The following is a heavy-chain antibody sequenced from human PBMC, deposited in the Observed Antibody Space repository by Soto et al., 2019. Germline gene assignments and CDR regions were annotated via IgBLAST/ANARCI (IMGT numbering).Heavy chain of an antibody. Sequence: QEQLVESGGGLVKPGGSLRLSCAASGLTFGDYYMSWIRQAPGKGLEWVSYISKSGTTIYYADSVKGRFTISRDNAKKSMYLQMNSLRVEDTAVYYCARDRNYYTSGGPYYMDVWGKGTTDTVSS. J-gene: IGHJ6*03. CDR3: ARDRNYYTSGGPYYMDV. CDR1: GLTFGDYY. CDR2: ISKSGTTI. D-gene: IGHD3-10*01. V-gene: IGHV3-11*01.